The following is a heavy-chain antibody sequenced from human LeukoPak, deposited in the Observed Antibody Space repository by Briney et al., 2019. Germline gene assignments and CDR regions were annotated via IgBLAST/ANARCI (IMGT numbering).Heavy chain of an antibody. Sequence: EASVKVSCKASGYTFTSYDINWVRQATGQGLEWMGWMNPNSGSTGYAQKFQGRVTITRNTSMSTAYMELSGLRSEDTAVYYCARGRSTGYPYYFEYWGQGTLVTVSS. V-gene: IGHV1-8*03. CDR3: ARGRSTGYPYYFEY. CDR2: MNPNSGST. D-gene: IGHD5-12*01. J-gene: IGHJ4*02. CDR1: GYTFTSYD.